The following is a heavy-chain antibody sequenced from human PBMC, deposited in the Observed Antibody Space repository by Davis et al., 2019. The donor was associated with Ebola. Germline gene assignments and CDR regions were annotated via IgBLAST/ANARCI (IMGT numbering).Heavy chain of an antibody. J-gene: IGHJ6*02. Sequence: GGSLRLSCAASGFTFSSYAMHWVRQAPGKGLEWVAVISYDGSNKYYADSVKGRFTISRDNSKNTLYLQMNSLRAEDTAVYYCAREMGAYSGYNLFTYYYGMDVWGQGTTVTVSS. CDR3: AREMGAYSGYNLFTYYYGMDV. CDR2: ISYDGSNK. D-gene: IGHD5-12*01. V-gene: IGHV3-30-3*01. CDR1: GFTFSSYA.